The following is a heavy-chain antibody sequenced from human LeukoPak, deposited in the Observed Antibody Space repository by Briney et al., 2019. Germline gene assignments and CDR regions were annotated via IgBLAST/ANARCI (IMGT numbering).Heavy chain of an antibody. CDR1: GFTFGDYA. Sequence: GGSLRLSCTGSGFTFGDYAMSRVRQAPGKGLEWVGFIRSKAYGGTTEYAASVKGRFTISRDDSKSIAYLQMNSLKTEDTAVYYCTREYCSSTSCPFDYWGQGTLVTVSS. V-gene: IGHV3-49*04. CDR3: TREYCSSTSCPFDY. CDR2: IRSKAYGGTT. D-gene: IGHD2-2*01. J-gene: IGHJ4*02.